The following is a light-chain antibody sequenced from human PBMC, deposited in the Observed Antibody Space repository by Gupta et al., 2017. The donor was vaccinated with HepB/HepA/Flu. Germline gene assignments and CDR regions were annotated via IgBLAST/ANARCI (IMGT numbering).Light chain of an antibody. CDR2: GVS. Sequence: QSALTQPASVSGSPGRSITISCPGTSSDVGGDNYVYWYHQHPDKAPNLLIYGVSNRRSGVSNRFSGSKSGTTASLTIAGLQAEDEADYYCASYTGSSTDHVFGTGTKLAVV. CDR3: ASYTGSSTDHV. J-gene: IGLJ1*01. CDR1: SSDVGGDNY. V-gene: IGLV2-14*03.